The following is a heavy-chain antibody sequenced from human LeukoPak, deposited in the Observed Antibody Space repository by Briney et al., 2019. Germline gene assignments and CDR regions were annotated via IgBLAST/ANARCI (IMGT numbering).Heavy chain of an antibody. Sequence: SETLSLTCTVSGGSISSYYWSWIRQPPGKGLEWIGYIYYSGSTNYNPSLKSRVTISVDTSKNQFSLKLSSVTAADTAVYYCASPRVSGWFGEYYFDYWGQGTLVTVSS. J-gene: IGHJ4*02. D-gene: IGHD6-19*01. CDR2: IYYSGST. CDR1: GGSISSYY. CDR3: ASPRVSGWFGEYYFDY. V-gene: IGHV4-59*12.